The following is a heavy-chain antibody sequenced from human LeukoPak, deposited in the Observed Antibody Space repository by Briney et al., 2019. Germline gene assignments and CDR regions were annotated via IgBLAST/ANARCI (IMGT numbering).Heavy chain of an antibody. V-gene: IGHV3-30*02. D-gene: IGHD5-18*01. CDR3: ARESGASRGYSYGH. CDR1: GFTFTNYA. CDR2: VRSDGTNK. Sequence: GGSLRLSCAASGFTFTNYAMHWVRQAPGKGLEWMAIVRSDGTNKYSADSLKGRFTISRDNSRNTLYLQMNSLRAEDTAVYYCARESGASRGYSYGHWGQGTLVTVSS. J-gene: IGHJ4*02.